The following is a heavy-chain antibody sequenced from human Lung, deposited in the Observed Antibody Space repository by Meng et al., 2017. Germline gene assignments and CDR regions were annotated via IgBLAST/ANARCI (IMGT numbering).Heavy chain of an antibody. V-gene: IGHV4-61*01. CDR1: GGSVSSGSYY. CDR2: IDYSGTT. Sequence: GSLRLSCTVSGGSVSSGSYYWSWIRQPPGKGLEWIGYIDYSGTTNYNPSLKTRVTISLDTSKNQFSLRLSSVTAADTAVYYCARVTIVATTSPFDSWGQGSLVTV. CDR3: ARVTIVATTSPFDS. J-gene: IGHJ4*02. D-gene: IGHD5-12*01.